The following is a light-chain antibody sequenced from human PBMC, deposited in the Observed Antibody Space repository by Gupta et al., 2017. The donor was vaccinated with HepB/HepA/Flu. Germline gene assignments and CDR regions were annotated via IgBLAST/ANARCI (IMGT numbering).Light chain of an antibody. V-gene: IGKV1-33*01. CDR3: QQYDNFF. J-gene: IGKJ3*01. Sequence: DIPITQSPSSLSASGRDRVTITCHASQDISNYLNWDQHKPGKAPKLLIYDAYNLETGVPSRFSGSGSGTDFIFTSSGLQNEDIATYYCQQYDNFFFGHGTKVDIK. CDR1: QDISNY. CDR2: DAY.